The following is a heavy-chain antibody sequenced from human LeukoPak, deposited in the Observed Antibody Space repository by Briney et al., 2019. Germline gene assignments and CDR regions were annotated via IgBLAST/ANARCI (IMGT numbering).Heavy chain of an antibody. CDR1: RFTVSSNY. J-gene: IGHJ4*02. D-gene: IGHD6-19*01. Sequence: GGSLRLSWPASRFTVSSNYMSWVRQAPGKGLEWVSVIYSGGDTYYADSVKGRFTISRDNSKNTLYLQMNSLRAEDTAVYYCARVAVGAGTDYFDYWGQGTLVTVSS. V-gene: IGHV3-53*01. CDR2: IYSGGDT. CDR3: ARVAVGAGTDYFDY.